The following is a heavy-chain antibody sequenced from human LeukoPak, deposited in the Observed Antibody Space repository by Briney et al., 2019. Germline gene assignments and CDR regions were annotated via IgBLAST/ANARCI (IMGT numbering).Heavy chain of an antibody. CDR2: IRRYGSEK. V-gene: IGHV3-7*01. D-gene: IGHD1/OR15-1a*01. J-gene: IGHJ1*01. CDR3: MKQDRAYFGH. CDR1: GYTLSSYC. Sequence: GGSLTLSCTVSGYTLSSYCMTWGRHAPGRGVEGVTNIRRYGSEKNYVDAVKGRCTITRDNAKNSLYLQMNSLRVEETAVYFCMKQDRAYFGHWGQGTLVTVSS.